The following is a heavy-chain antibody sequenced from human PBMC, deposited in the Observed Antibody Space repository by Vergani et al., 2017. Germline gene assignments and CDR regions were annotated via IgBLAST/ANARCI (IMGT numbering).Heavy chain of an antibody. CDR2: MNPNSGNT. CDR1: GYTFTSDD. D-gene: IGHD3-3*01. CDR3: ARGLNGFWRLSYYYYMDV. Sequence: QVQLVQSGAEVKKPGASVKVSCKASGYTFTSDDINWVRQATGQGLEWMGWMNPNSGNTGYAQKFQGRVTMTRNTSISTTYMELSSLRSEDTAVYYCARGLNGFWRLSYYYYMDVWGKGTTVTVSS. V-gene: IGHV1-8*02. J-gene: IGHJ6*03.